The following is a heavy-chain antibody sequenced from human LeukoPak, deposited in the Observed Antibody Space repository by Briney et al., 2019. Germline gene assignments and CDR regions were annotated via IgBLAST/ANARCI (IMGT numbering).Heavy chain of an antibody. CDR1: GFTFSSFA. V-gene: IGHV3-23*01. J-gene: IGHJ4*02. D-gene: IGHD3-9*01. CDR3: AKTPYYDIVTGYYSGIES. CDR2: ISGSARRT. Sequence: PGGSLRLSCAGSGFTFSSFAMNWVRQAPGKGLEWVSAISGSARRTYYADSVKGRFTISRDNSKNTLYLQMNSLRADVTAIYYCAKTPYYDIVTGYYSGIESWGQGTLVTVSS.